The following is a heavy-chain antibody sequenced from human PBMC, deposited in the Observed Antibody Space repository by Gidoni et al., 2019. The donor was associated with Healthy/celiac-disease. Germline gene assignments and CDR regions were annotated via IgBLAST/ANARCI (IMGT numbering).Heavy chain of an antibody. D-gene: IGHD2-15*01. CDR1: GFTFSISL. CDR3: ASEEVHGGYYFYY. J-gene: IGHJ4*02. Sequence: EVQVMVSGGGLVNPGGSLRLSREASGFTFSISLMSGVRQAPGKGVEWVAIINQDGCGIYYVASLKGLFTISRDNAKIALYLQMNRLRAEDTAVYYCASEEVHGGYYFYYWGQGTLVTVSS. V-gene: IGHV3-7*03. CDR2: INQDGCGI.